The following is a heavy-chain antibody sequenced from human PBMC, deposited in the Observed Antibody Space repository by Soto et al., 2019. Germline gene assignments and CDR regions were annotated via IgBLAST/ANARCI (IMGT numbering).Heavy chain of an antibody. D-gene: IGHD2-2*01. J-gene: IGHJ5*02. CDR1: GYTFTSYG. CDR2: ISAYNGNT. CDR3: AREGVVPAAHNWFDP. Sequence: QGQLLQSGAEVKKPGASVKVSCKASGYTFTSYGISCVRQAPVQGLEWMGWISAYNGNTNYAQKLQGIVTMTTDTSKSPAYIELRSLRSDYTAVYYCAREGVVPAAHNWFDPWGQGPMVTV. V-gene: IGHV1-18*01.